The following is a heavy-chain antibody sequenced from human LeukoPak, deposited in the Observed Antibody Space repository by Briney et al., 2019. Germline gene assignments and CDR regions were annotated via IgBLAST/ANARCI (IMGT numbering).Heavy chain of an antibody. V-gene: IGHV3-30-3*01. J-gene: IGHJ4*02. CDR1: GFTFSSYA. D-gene: IGHD3-16*01. Sequence: GGSLRLSCAASGFTFSSYAMHWVRQAPGKGLEWVAVISYDGSNKYYADSVKGRFTISRDNSKNTLYLQMNSLRAEDTAVYYCARGDYSPWGWGQGTLVTVSS. CDR2: ISYDGSNK. CDR3: ARGDYSPWG.